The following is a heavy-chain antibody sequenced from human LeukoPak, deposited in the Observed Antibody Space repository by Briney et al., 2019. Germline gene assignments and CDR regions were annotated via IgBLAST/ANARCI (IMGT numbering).Heavy chain of an antibody. CDR1: GYIFISYD. J-gene: IGHJ4*02. V-gene: IGHV1-8*02. Sequence: ASVKVSCEASGYIFISYDINWVRQAPGQGLEWVGWMNPNSGNTGYAQNFQGRVAMTRDTSTSTAFLEVTTLRTDDTAVYYCARDRSSNLDSGSHPYFDYWGQGTLVTVSS. CDR2: MNPNSGNT. D-gene: IGHD1-26*01. CDR3: ARDRSSNLDSGSHPYFDY.